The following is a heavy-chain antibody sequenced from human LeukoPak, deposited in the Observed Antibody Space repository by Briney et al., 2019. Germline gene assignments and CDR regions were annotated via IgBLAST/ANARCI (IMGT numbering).Heavy chain of an antibody. V-gene: IGHV3-48*03. CDR3: TVTPSRDWFDP. J-gene: IGHJ5*02. D-gene: IGHD2-21*02. CDR1: GFTFSHYE. CDR2: ISSGGSTI. Sequence: PGGPLRLSCAASGFTFSHYEMNWVRQAPGKGLEWVSYISSGGSTIYYADSVRGRFTISRDNAKNSLYLQMNSLRAEDTAVYFCTVTPSRDWFDPWGQGTLVTVSS.